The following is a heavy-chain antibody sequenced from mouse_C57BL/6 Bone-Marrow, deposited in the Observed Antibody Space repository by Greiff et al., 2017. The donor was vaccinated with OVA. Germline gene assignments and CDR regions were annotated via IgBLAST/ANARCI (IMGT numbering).Heavy chain of an antibody. Sequence: VQLQQSGPELVKPGDSVKISCKASGYSFTGYFMNWVMQSHGKSLEWIGRINPYNGDTFYNQKFKGKATLTVDKSSSTAYMQLSSLTSEDSAVYYCAGSSSYYYAMDYWGQGTSVTVSS. D-gene: IGHD1-1*01. CDR3: AGSSSYYYAMDY. J-gene: IGHJ4*01. CDR1: GYSFTGYF. CDR2: INPYNGDT. V-gene: IGHV1-20*01.